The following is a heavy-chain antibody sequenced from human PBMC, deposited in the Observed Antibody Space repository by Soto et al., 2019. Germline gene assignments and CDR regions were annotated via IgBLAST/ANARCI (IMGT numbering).Heavy chain of an antibody. D-gene: IGHD3-10*01. CDR3: ARDVSVSSGSFGGY. Sequence: QVQLVQSGPELKKPGAAVRVSCKASGYTFDSYGLSWVRQAPGQGLGWMGWISTYTGNTDYPQRFQGRVTMDTDTSTSTAYLDLRSLTSDDTAVYYCARDVSVSSGSFGGYWGQGTLVTVSS. J-gene: IGHJ4*02. CDR2: ISTYTGNT. V-gene: IGHV1-18*01. CDR1: GYTFDSYG.